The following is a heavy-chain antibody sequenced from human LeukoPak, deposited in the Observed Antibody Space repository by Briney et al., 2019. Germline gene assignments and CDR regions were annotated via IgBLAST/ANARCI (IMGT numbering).Heavy chain of an antibody. CDR2: ISYDGSNK. J-gene: IGHJ6*03. Sequence: PGGSLRLSCAASGFTFSSYGMHWVRQAPGKGLEWVAVISYDGSNKYYADSVKGRLTISRDNSKNTLYLQMNSLRAEDTAVYYCAKIGIWSGYYPRYYYMDVWGKGTTVTVSS. D-gene: IGHD3-3*01. CDR3: AKIGIWSGYYPRYYYMDV. CDR1: GFTFSSYG. V-gene: IGHV3-30*18.